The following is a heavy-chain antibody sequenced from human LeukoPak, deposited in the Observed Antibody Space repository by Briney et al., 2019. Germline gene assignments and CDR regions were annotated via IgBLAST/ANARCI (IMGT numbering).Heavy chain of an antibody. CDR2: INHSGST. V-gene: IGHV4-34*01. D-gene: IGHD5-18*01. CDR1: GGSFSGYY. J-gene: IGHJ4*02. CDR3: ASYTAGGGGLDY. Sequence: SETLSLTCAVYGGSFSGYYWSWIRQPPGKGLEWIGEINHSGSTNYNPSLKSRVTISVDTSKNQFSLKLSSVTAAYTAVYYCASYTAGGGGLDYWGQGTLVTVSS.